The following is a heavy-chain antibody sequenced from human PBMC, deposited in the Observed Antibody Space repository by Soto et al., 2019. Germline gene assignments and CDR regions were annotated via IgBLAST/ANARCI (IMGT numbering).Heavy chain of an antibody. CDR2: IYHSGST. CDR1: GYSISSGDY. CDR3: ARGVVAPVAAIDY. J-gene: IGHJ4*02. V-gene: IGHV4-38-2*01. Sequence: PSETLSLTCAVSGYSISSGDYWGWIRQPAGKGLEWIGSIYHSGSTYYNPSLKSRVTISVDTSKNQFSLKLSSVTAADTAVYYCARGVVAPVAAIDYFGQGTLFTICS. D-gene: IGHD2-15*01.